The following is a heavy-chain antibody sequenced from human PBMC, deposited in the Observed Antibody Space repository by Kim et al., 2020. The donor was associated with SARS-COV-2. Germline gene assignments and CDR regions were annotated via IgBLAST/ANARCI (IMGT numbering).Heavy chain of an antibody. D-gene: IGHD2-2*01. J-gene: IGHJ4*02. CDR3: ARDLMGSTSWFDY. CDR1: GFTFSSYA. CDR2: ISYDGSNK. V-gene: IGHV3-30*04. Sequence: GGSLRLSCAASGFTFSSYAMHWVRQAPGKGLEWVAVISYDGSNKYYADSVKGRFTISRDNSKNTLYLQMNSLRAEDTAVYYCARDLMGSTSWFDYWGQGTLVTVSS.